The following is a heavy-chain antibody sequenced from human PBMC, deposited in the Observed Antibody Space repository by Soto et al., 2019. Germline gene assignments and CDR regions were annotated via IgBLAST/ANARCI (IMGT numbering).Heavy chain of an antibody. CDR1: RFTFSDFY. D-gene: IGHD5-18*01. V-gene: IGHV3-11*01. CDR2: ISSSGSAV. J-gene: IGHJ4*02. Sequence: GGSLRLSCAAPRFTFSDFYMSWIRQAPGKGLEWVSYISSSGSAVYYADSVKGRFTISRDNVKNSLYLQMNSLTAEDTAVYYCARGHTYGYLLYYWGLGTLVTVSS. CDR3: ARGHTYGYLLYY.